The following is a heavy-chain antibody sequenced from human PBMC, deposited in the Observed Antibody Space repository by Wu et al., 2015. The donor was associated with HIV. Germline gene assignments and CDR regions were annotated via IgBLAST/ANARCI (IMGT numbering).Heavy chain of an antibody. J-gene: IGHJ4*02. Sequence: QVQLVQSGAEVKKPGASVRVSCKTSGYTFTGYYIHWVRQAPGRGLEWMGWINPNSGGTKYSQKFQGRVTVTRDKSISTAYMELSRLRSDDTAVYYCASYEGYSGYDSLDYWGQGTLVTVSS. D-gene: IGHD5-12*01. CDR2: INPNSGGT. CDR3: ASYEGYSGYDSLDY. CDR1: GYTFTGYY. V-gene: IGHV1-2*02.